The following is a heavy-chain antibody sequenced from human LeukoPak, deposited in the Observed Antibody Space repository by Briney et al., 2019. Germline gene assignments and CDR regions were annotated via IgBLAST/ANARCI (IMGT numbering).Heavy chain of an antibody. D-gene: IGHD7-27*01. CDR3: VKGNWGDC. J-gene: IGHJ4*02. CDR1: GFFFSAYS. CDR2: ISGSGGST. V-gene: IGHV3-23*01. Sequence: GGSLRLSCAASGFFFSAYSMNWVRQAPGKGLEWVSAISGSGGSTYYADSVKGRFTISRDNSKNTLYLQMNSLRAEDTAVYYCVKGNWGDCWGQGTLATVSS.